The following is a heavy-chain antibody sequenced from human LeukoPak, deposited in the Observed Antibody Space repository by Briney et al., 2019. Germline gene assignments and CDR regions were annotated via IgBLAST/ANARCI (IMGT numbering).Heavy chain of an antibody. CDR2: IIPMSGTA. Sequence: GASVKVSCKASGGTFRSYTINWVRQAPRQGLEWMGGIIPMSGTANYAQRFQGRVTITADESTSTAYMELSSLRSEDTAVYYCARVPLAFCGGDCYSEGEHFDYWGQGTLVTVSS. V-gene: IGHV1-69*13. J-gene: IGHJ4*02. CDR3: ARVPLAFCGGDCYSEGEHFDY. CDR1: GGTFRSYT. D-gene: IGHD2-21*02.